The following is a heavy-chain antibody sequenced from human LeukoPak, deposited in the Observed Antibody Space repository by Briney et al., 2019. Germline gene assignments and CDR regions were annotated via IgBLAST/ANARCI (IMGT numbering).Heavy chain of an antibody. V-gene: IGHV4-39*01. CDR3: ARGQLWIPNTFDY. J-gene: IGHJ4*02. D-gene: IGHD5-18*01. CDR1: GGSISSSSYY. Sequence: SETLSLTCTVSGGSISSSSYYWGWIRQPPGKGLEWIGSIYYSGSTYYNPSLKSRVTISVDTSKNQFSLKLSSVTAADTAVYYCARGQLWIPNTFDYWGQGTLVTVSS. CDR2: IYYSGST.